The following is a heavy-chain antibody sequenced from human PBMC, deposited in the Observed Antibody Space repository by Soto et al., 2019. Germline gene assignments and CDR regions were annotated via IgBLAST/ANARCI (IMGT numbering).Heavy chain of an antibody. Sequence: GSLRLSCAASGFTFSNAWMSWVRQAPGKGLEWVGRIKSKTDGGTTDYAAPVKGRFTISRDDSKNTLYLQMNSLKTEDTAVYYCTTDNWNYGGCDYWGQGTLVTVSS. CDR2: IKSKTDGGTT. CDR1: GFTFSNAW. D-gene: IGHD1-7*01. CDR3: TTDNWNYGGCDY. V-gene: IGHV3-15*01. J-gene: IGHJ4*02.